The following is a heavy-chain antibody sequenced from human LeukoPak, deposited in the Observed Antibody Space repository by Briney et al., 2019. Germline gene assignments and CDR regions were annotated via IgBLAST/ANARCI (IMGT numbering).Heavy chain of an antibody. CDR3: ARVARDYGDYWALNYFDY. Sequence: KPSETLSLTCTVSGGSISSSSYYWGWIRQPPGKGLVWIGSIYYSGSTYYNPSLKSRVTISVDTSKNQFSLKLSSVTAADTAVYYCARVARDYGDYWALNYFDYWGQGTLVTVSS. D-gene: IGHD4-17*01. CDR2: IYYSGST. V-gene: IGHV4-39*07. J-gene: IGHJ4*02. CDR1: GGSISSSSYY.